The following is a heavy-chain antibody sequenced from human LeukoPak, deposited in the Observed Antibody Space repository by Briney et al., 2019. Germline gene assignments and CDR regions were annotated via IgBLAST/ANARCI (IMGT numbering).Heavy chain of an antibody. D-gene: IGHD5-24*01. J-gene: IGHJ4*02. V-gene: IGHV3-23*01. Sequence: GVLRLSCAASGFNFSSYAMSWVRQAPGKGLEWVSDISGSGGSTYYADSVKGRFTISRDNSKNTLYLQMNSLRAEDTAVYYCAKRGDGDNFDYWGQGTLVTVSS. CDR3: AKRGDGDNFDY. CDR1: GFNFSSYA. CDR2: ISGSGGST.